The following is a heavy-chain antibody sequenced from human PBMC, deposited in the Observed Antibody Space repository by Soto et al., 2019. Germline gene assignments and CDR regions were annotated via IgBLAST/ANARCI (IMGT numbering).Heavy chain of an antibody. CDR3: ARGIQLWVGRGFDY. J-gene: IGHJ4*02. D-gene: IGHD5-18*01. CDR2: ISSDGNAQ. CDR1: GFTFSDDS. Sequence: EVQLVESGGGLVKPGGSLRLSCAASGFTFSDDSMNWVRQAPGKGLEWVSYISSDGNAQYYVDSVKGRFTISRDNAKNSVFLHMNSLRDEDTAVYYCARGIQLWVGRGFDYWGQGTLVTVSS. V-gene: IGHV3-48*02.